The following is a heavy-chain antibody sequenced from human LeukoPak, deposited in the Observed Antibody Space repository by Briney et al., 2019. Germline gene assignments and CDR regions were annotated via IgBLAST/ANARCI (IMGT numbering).Heavy chain of an antibody. V-gene: IGHV3-7*01. J-gene: IGHJ4*02. CDR2: IREDGSQK. CDR1: GFTFSSSW. D-gene: IGHD2-8*01. Sequence: QPGGSLRLSCAASGFTFSSSWMTWVRQAPGKGLEWVASIREDGSQKSAVDSVRGRFTIARDNAKNSVYLQMDSLRAEDTAVYYCARGPTNGQAFDYWGQGTLVSVSS. CDR3: ARGPTNGQAFDY.